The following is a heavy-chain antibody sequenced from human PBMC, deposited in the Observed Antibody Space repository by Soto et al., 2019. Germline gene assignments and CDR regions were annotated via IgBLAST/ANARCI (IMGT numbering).Heavy chain of an antibody. J-gene: IGHJ5*02. CDR1: RDSINEYY. D-gene: IGHD4-4*01. V-gene: IGHV4-59*12. CDR3: ARGSYSNQNWFDP. Sequence: SETLSLTCTVSRDSINEYYWSWIRQPPGKGLEWIGYVYYTATTNYNPSLKSRVTMSVDTSKNQSSLKLSSVTAADTAVYYCARGSYSNQNWFDPWGQGTLVTVSS. CDR2: VYYTATT.